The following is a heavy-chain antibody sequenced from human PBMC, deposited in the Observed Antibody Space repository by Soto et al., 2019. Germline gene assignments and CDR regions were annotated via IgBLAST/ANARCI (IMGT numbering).Heavy chain of an antibody. D-gene: IGHD6-19*01. CDR2: INHSGST. V-gene: IGHV4-34*01. CDR3: ARGKRRIAVAGSWFDP. CDR1: GGSFSGYY. J-gene: IGHJ5*02. Sequence: QVQLQQWGAGLLKPSETLSLTCAVYGGSFSGYYWSWIRQPPGKGLEWIGEINHSGSTNYNPSLKRRVTISVDTSKNQFSLKLSSVTAADTAVYYCARGKRRIAVAGSWFDPWGQGTLVTVSS.